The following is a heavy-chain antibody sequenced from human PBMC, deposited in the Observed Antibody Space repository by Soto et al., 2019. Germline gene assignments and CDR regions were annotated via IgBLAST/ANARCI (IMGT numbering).Heavy chain of an antibody. D-gene: IGHD3-10*01. CDR3: AHTPTRSGSYYLYSYYYGMDV. Sequence: QITLKESGPTLVKPTQTLTLTCTFSGFSLSTSGVGVGWIRQPPGKALEWLALIYWDDDKRYSPSLKSRLTNTQDNSKXXGXLXLPNMDPVDTATYYCAHTPTRSGSYYLYSYYYGMDVWGPGTTVTVSS. J-gene: IGHJ6*02. V-gene: IGHV2-5*02. CDR2: IYWDDDK. CDR1: GFSLSTSGVG.